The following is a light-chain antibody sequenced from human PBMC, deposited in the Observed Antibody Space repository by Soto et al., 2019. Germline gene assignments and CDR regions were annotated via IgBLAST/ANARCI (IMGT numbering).Light chain of an antibody. V-gene: IGKV1-5*03. Sequence: DIQMTQSPSTLSASVGDRVTITCRASQSISSWLAWYQQKPGKAPKLLIYKASSLESGVPSRFSGSGSGTEFTLTISSLQPDDFATYYCEQYNWYWTFGQGTKVEI. CDR1: QSISSW. CDR2: KAS. CDR3: EQYNWYWT. J-gene: IGKJ1*01.